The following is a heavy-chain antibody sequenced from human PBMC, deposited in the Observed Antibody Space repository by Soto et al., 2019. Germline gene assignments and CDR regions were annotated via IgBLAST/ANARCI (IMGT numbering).Heavy chain of an antibody. D-gene: IGHD3-3*01. Sequence: QVQLQESGPGLVKPSETLSLTCTVSGDSVTSGSIYWSWIRQPPGKGLEWIGYVHYTGSTNYNPSLQSRVAISVDTSRSHVSLTRSSVTAADTAVYYCARDRGNFGVVLADFYQYGMDVWGQGTTVTVSS. CDR2: VHYTGST. CDR1: GDSVTSGSIY. V-gene: IGHV4-61*03. CDR3: ARDRGNFGVVLADFYQYGMDV. J-gene: IGHJ6*02.